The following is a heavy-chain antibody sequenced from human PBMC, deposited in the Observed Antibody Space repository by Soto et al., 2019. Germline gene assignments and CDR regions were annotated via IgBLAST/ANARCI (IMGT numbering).Heavy chain of an antibody. Sequence: SETLSLTCTVSGGSISSYYWRWIRQPPGKGLEWIGYIYYSGSTNYNPSLKSRVTISVDTSKNQFSLKLSSVTAADTAVYYCARAWGYCSSTSCSPYYFDYWGQGTLVTVSS. V-gene: IGHV4-59*01. CDR1: GGSISSYY. CDR2: IYYSGST. D-gene: IGHD2-2*01. J-gene: IGHJ4*02. CDR3: ARAWGYCSSTSCSPYYFDY.